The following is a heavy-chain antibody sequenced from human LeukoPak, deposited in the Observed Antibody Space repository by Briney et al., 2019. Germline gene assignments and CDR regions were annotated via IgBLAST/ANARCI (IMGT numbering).Heavy chain of an antibody. D-gene: IGHD5-18*01. CDR3: AKGYSYGPSKYYFDY. J-gene: IGHJ4*02. Sequence: GGSLRLSCAASGITFSSYAMTWVRQAPGRGLEWVSAISGRGGSTFYADSVKGQFTISRDNSKNTLYLQMNSLRAEDTAVYYCAKGYSYGPSKYYFDYWGQGTLVTVSS. CDR2: ISGRGGST. V-gene: IGHV3-23*01. CDR1: GITFSSYA.